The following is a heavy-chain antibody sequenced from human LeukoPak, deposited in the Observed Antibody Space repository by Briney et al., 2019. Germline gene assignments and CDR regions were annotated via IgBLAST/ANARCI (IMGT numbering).Heavy chain of an antibody. J-gene: IGHJ4*02. D-gene: IGHD1-26*01. CDR1: GFIFNDYT. Sequence: PGGSLRLSCAASGFIFNDYTMHWVRQAPGKGLEWVAVITFDGGHKFYGNSLKGRFTISRDNSKNSLYLQMNALRPDDTAVYYCVRGPDSESFIVWGQGTRVTVSS. V-gene: IGHV3-30*04. CDR3: VRGPDSESFIV. CDR2: ITFDGGHK.